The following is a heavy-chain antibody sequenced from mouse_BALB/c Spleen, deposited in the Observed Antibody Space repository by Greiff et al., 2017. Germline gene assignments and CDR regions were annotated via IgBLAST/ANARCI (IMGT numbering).Heavy chain of an antibody. V-gene: IGHV1-69*02. CDR1: GYTFTSYW. CDR2: IYPSDSYT. J-gene: IGHJ3*01. CDR3: TSVTTGAWFAY. Sequence: QVQLQQPGAELVRPGASVKLSCKASGYTFTSYWINWVKQRPGQGLEWIGNIYPSDSYTNYNQKVKDKATLTVDKSSSTAYMQLSSPTSEDSAVYYCTSVTTGAWFAYWGQGTLVTVSA.